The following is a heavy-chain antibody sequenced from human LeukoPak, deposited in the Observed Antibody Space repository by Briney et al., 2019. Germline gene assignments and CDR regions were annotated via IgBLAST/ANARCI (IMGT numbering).Heavy chain of an antibody. CDR3: ARGLCSGGSRYFLFDY. CDR2: INHSGST. D-gene: IGHD2-15*01. Sequence: SETLSLTCAVYGGSFSAYYWSWIRQPPGKGLEWIGEINHSGSTNYNPSLKSRVTISLDTSKNQFSLKLSSVTAADTAVYYCARGLCSGGSRYFLFDYWGQGILVTVSS. J-gene: IGHJ4*02. V-gene: IGHV4-34*01. CDR1: GGSFSAYY.